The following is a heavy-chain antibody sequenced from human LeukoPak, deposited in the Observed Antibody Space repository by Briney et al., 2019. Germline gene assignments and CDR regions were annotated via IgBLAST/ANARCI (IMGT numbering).Heavy chain of an antibody. CDR1: GFTFSSYV. CDR3: ARDWAGIGGDAFNI. Sequence: GRSLRLSCAASGFTFSSYVMHWVRQAPGKGLEWVAIISYDGSNEYYADSVKGRFTISRDNSKNTLYLQMNNLRPEDTAVYYCARDWAGIGGDAFNIWGQGTMVIVSS. CDR2: ISYDGSNE. J-gene: IGHJ3*02. D-gene: IGHD6-13*01. V-gene: IGHV3-30*04.